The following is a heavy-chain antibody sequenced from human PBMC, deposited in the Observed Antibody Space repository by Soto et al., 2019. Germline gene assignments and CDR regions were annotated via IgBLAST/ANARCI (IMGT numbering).Heavy chain of an antibody. Sequence: QVQLVDSGGDVVQPGRSLRLSCAASGFTFSSYAMHWVRQAPGKGLEWVAVISHDGNNKYYGDSVKGRFTISRDNSKNTMYMQMSSLRAEDTAVYYCARGREDRLYRMGMDVWGQGTTVTVSS. CDR2: ISHDGNNK. V-gene: IGHV3-30-3*01. CDR3: ARGREDRLYRMGMDV. D-gene: IGHD3-16*02. CDR1: GFTFSSYA. J-gene: IGHJ6*02.